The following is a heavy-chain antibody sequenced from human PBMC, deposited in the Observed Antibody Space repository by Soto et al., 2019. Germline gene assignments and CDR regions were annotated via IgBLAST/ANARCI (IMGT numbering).Heavy chain of an antibody. D-gene: IGHD4-17*01. CDR3: ARGQDYGDYSYAFDI. CDR1: GFTVSSNY. Sequence: GGSLRLSCAASGFTVSSNYMSWVRQAPGKGLEWVSVIYSGGSTYYADSVKGRFTISRDNSKNTLYLQMNSLRAEDTAVYYCARGQDYGDYSYAFDIWGQGTMVTVSS. CDR2: IYSGGST. V-gene: IGHV3-53*01. J-gene: IGHJ3*02.